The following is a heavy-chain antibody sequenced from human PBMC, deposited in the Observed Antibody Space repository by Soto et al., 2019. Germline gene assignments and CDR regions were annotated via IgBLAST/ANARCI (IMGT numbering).Heavy chain of an antibody. D-gene: IGHD3-9*01. CDR2: ISTINGKT. V-gene: IGHV1-18*01. Sequence: QIQLVQSGGDVKTPGASVKVSCTTSRYTFTSHGIAWVRQAPGQGLEWMGWISTINGKTDYAQKFQGRVTMTADTITSSVHMELRSLRSVDTAVYYCARLLTEGATFREDAFDLWGPGTKVTVSS. J-gene: IGHJ3*01. CDR1: RYTFTSHG. CDR3: ARLLTEGATFREDAFDL.